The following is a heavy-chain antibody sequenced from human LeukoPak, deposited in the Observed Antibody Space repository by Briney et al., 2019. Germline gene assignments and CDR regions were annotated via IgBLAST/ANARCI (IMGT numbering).Heavy chain of an antibody. Sequence: PGGSLRLSCAASGFTFSNYWMSWVRQAPGKGLEWVASIKQDGSEKYYVDSVKGRFTISRDSTQNSLYLQMKSLRDEDTAVYYCAREAFRTGYDFWSDSYYMDVWGKGTTVSVSS. CDR2: IKQDGSEK. CDR1: GFTFSNYW. D-gene: IGHD3-3*01. J-gene: IGHJ6*03. V-gene: IGHV3-7*01. CDR3: AREAFRTGYDFWSDSYYMDV.